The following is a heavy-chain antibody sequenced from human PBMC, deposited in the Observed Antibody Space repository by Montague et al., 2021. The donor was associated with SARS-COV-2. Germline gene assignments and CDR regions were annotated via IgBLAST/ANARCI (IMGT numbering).Heavy chain of an antibody. CDR3: AREGLVVRGWFDP. CDR2: IYHSGST. J-gene: IGHJ5*02. D-gene: IGHD2-15*01. Sequence: SETLSLTCAVSGGSISSSNWWSWVRQPPGKWLEWIGEIYHSGSTNYNPSLKSRVTISVDKSKNQFSLKLSSVTAADTAVYYCAREGLVVRGWFDPWGQGTLVTVSS. V-gene: IGHV4-4*02. CDR1: GGSISSSNW.